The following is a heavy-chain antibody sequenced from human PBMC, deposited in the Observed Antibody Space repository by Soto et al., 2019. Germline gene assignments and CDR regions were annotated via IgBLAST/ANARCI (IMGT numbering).Heavy chain of an antibody. J-gene: IGHJ4*02. CDR3: ARAAPIVVVTAAPDY. CDR1: GFTLTHYG. V-gene: IGHV1-18*01. Sequence: QVQLVQSGAEVKKPGASVKVSCKASGFTLTHYGFSWVRQAPGQGLEWMGWISAYNGNINYTQILQGRVTMTTDTSTSTADMELRSLRSDDTAVYYCARAAPIVVVTAAPDYWGQGTLVTVSS. CDR2: ISAYNGNI. D-gene: IGHD2-21*02.